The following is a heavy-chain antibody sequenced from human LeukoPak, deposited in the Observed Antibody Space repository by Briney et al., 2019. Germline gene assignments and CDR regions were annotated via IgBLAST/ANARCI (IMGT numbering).Heavy chain of an antibody. CDR1: GFTFSSYG. V-gene: IGHV3-23*01. D-gene: IGHD3-10*01. CDR3: AKDRLLWFGELSLDV. J-gene: IGHJ6*04. CDR2: ISGSGGST. Sequence: PGGTLRLSCAASGFTFSSYGMSWVRQAPGKGMEWVSAISGSGGSTYYADSVKGRFTISRDNSKNTLYLQMNSLRAEDTAVYYCAKDRLLWFGELSLDVWGKGTTVTISS.